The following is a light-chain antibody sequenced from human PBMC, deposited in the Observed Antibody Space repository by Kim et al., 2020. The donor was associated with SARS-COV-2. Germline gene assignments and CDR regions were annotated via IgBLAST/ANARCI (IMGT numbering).Light chain of an antibody. CDR1: SSDVGAYKF. V-gene: IGLV2-11*03. Sequence: GQSVTISCTGTSSDVGAYKFVSWYQQHPGQAPKLMIYDVTKRPSGVPDRFSDSKSGNTASLIISGLQAEDEADYYCCSYTGYYNYVFGSGTKVTVL. J-gene: IGLJ1*01. CDR3: CSYTGYYNYV. CDR2: DVT.